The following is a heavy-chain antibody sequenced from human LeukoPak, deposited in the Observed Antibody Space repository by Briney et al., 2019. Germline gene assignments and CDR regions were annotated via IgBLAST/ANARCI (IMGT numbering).Heavy chain of an antibody. CDR1: GFSFSGYS. CDR2: ISSGKSFI. V-gene: IGHV3-21*01. D-gene: IGHD6-6*01. CDR3: ARVDSPRPGGRPSDF. J-gene: IGHJ4*02. Sequence: GGSLRLSCVGSGFSFSGYSMTWVRQAPDMGLEWVSSISSGKSFIYYASSVRGRFTISRDNAKNSLYLQMDSLRAEDTAVYYCARVDSPRPGGRPSDFWGQGTLVTVSS.